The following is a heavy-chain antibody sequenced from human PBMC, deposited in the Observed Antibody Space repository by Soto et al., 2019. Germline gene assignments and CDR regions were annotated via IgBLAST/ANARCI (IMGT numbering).Heavy chain of an antibody. V-gene: IGHV3-33*01. CDR1: GFTFSSCG. CDR3: ARDLFVSRYYDFWSGPNYYYYYGMDV. Sequence: GGSLRLSCAASGFTFSSCGMHWVRQAPGKGLEWVAVILYDGSNKYYADSVKGRFTISRDNSKNTLYLQMNSLRAEDTAVYYCARDLFVSRYYDFWSGPNYYYYYGMDVWGQGTTVTDSS. CDR2: ILYDGSNK. J-gene: IGHJ6*02. D-gene: IGHD3-3*01.